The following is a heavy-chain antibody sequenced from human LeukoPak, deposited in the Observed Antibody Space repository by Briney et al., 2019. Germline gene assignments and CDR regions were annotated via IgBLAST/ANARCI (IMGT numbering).Heavy chain of an antibody. J-gene: IGHJ6*02. D-gene: IGHD6-13*01. V-gene: IGHV4-59*01. CDR1: GGSLSIYY. Sequence: PSETLSLTCTVSGGSLSIYYWSWIRHPPGKGLEWIGYIYYSGSTNYNPSLKSRVTISVDTSKNQFSLKLSSVTAADTAVYYCARAGGYSSSWYYGMDVWGQGTTVTVSS. CDR2: IYYSGST. CDR3: ARAGGYSSSWYYGMDV.